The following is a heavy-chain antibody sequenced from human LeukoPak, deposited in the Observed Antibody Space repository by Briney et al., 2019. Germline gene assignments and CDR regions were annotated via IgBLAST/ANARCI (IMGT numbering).Heavy chain of an antibody. Sequence: GRSLRLSCAASGFTFSSYAMHWVRQAPGKGLEWVAVISYDGSNKYYADSVKGRFTISRDNSKNTLYLQMNSLRAEDTAVYYCAREGRDDYNLGYWGQGTLVTVSS. CDR2: ISYDGSNK. J-gene: IGHJ4*02. D-gene: IGHD5-24*01. CDR3: AREGRDDYNLGY. V-gene: IGHV3-30-3*01. CDR1: GFTFSSYA.